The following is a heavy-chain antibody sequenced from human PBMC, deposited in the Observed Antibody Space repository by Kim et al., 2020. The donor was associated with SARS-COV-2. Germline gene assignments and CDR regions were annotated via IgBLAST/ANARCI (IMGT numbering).Heavy chain of an antibody. CDR2: VFYSGTT. CDR1: GGSIGDDY. J-gene: IGHJ6*03. D-gene: IGHD2-2*01. V-gene: IGHV4-59*08. CDR3: ARRTGYCSTTSCYSYYYY. Sequence: SETLSLTCTVSGGSIGDDYWSWIRQPPGKGLEWIGYVFYSGTTNYNPSLKSRVTISVDTSKNQFSLKLSSVTAADTAAYYCARRTGYCSTTSCYSYYYY.